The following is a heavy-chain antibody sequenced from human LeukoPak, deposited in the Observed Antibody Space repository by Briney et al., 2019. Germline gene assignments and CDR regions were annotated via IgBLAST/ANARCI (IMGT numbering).Heavy chain of an antibody. CDR2: TFYRSKWYN. V-gene: IGHV6-1*01. CDR3: GRVGSGDRRYFDS. CDR1: GDXVSSNSAG. D-gene: IGHD7-27*01. J-gene: IGHJ4*02. Sequence: SQTLSLTCAISGDXVSSNSAGWNWIRQSPSRGLEWLGRTFYRSKWYNDYAVSVKSRITINPDTSKNQFSLQLNSVTPEDTAVYYCGRVGSGDRRYFDSWGQGTLVTVSS.